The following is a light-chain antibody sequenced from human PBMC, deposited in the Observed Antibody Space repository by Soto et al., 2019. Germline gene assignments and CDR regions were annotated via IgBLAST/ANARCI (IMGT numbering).Light chain of an antibody. Sequence: EIQMTQSPSSLSAAVGDRVTITCRASQDISNFSAWYQQKSGKAPNLLLYGATTLHAGVPSRFSGSGSGTDFSLTISSLEPEDVATYYCQKYDRAPRTFGQGTKVEI. CDR1: QDISNF. CDR3: QKYDRAPRT. V-gene: IGKV1-27*01. CDR2: GAT. J-gene: IGKJ1*01.